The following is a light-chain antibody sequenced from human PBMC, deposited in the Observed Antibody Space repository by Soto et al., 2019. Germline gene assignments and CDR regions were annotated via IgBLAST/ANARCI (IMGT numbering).Light chain of an antibody. Sequence: EIVLTQSPGTLSLSPGERATVSCRASQTVRGEYLAWYQQKRGQPPRLLIYGAFNRAGGIPDRFSGSGFGTDFTLTISRLEPEDFAVYYCQQYHTSPVTFGQGTKVDIK. CDR3: QQYHTSPVT. CDR2: GAF. CDR1: QTVRGEY. J-gene: IGKJ1*01. V-gene: IGKV3-20*01.